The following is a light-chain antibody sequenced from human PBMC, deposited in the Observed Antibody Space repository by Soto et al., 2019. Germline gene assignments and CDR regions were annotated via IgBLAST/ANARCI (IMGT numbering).Light chain of an antibody. V-gene: IGLV1-51*02. CDR3: ETWDTSLSAGV. Sequence: QSVLTQPPSVSAAPGQKVTISCSGSSSNIGKNYVSWYQQLPGTAPKLLIYENNKRPSGIPDRFSGSKSGTSATLDITGLQTGDEADYYCETWDTSLSAGVFGGGTKLTVL. CDR1: SSNIGKNY. J-gene: IGLJ3*02. CDR2: ENN.